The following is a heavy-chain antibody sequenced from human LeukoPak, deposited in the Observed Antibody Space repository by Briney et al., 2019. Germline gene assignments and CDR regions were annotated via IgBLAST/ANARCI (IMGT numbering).Heavy chain of an antibody. CDR3: AKSHRNSYGFDY. V-gene: IGHV5-51*01. CDR1: GYRFTTYW. Sequence: GESLKISCKGSGYRFTTYWIGWVRQMPGKGLEWMGIVYPGDSDTRYSPSFQGQVTISVDKSISTAYLQWSSLKASDTAMYYCAKSHRNSYGFDYWGQGTLVTVSS. J-gene: IGHJ4*02. CDR2: VYPGDSDT. D-gene: IGHD5-18*01.